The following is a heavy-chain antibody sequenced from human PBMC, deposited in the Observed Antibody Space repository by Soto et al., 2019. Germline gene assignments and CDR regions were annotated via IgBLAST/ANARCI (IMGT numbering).Heavy chain of an antibody. J-gene: IGHJ4*02. Sequence: GGSLRLSCAASGFTLSRYSMNWVRQAPGKGLEWVSSISSTTNYIYYADSMKGRFTVSRDNAKNSVYLDMNSLSAEDTAVYYCARESEDLTSNFDYWGQGTLVTVSS. CDR3: ARESEDLTSNFDY. CDR2: ISSTTNYI. CDR1: GFTLSRYS. V-gene: IGHV3-21*01.